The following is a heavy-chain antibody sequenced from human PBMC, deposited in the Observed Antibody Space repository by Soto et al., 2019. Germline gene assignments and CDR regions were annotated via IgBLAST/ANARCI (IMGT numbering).Heavy chain of an antibody. CDR2: IKSKTHGGTT. J-gene: IGHJ4*02. CDR3: TREGLSDVATPDY. CDR1: DFAFTNAW. Sequence: GGSLRLSCAASDFAFTNAWINWVRQAPGKGLEWVGRIKSKTHGGTTDFAAPVKGRFAISRDDSRSTAYLQMNSLKIEDTAVYYCTREGLSDVATPDYWGQGAQVTVSS. D-gene: IGHD5-12*01. V-gene: IGHV3-15*07.